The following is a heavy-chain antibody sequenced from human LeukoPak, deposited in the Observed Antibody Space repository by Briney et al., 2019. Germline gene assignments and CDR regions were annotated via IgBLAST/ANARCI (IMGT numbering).Heavy chain of an antibody. J-gene: IGHJ6*02. D-gene: IGHD2-2*01. Sequence: VASVKVSCKVYGYTLTELSMHWVRQAPGKGLEWMGGFDPEDGETIYAQKFQGRVTMTEDTSTDTAYMELSSLRSEDTAVYYCATAPGRYCSSTSCYYYYGMDVWGQGTTVTVSS. CDR1: GYTLTELS. CDR2: FDPEDGET. CDR3: ATAPGRYCSSTSCYYYYGMDV. V-gene: IGHV1-24*01.